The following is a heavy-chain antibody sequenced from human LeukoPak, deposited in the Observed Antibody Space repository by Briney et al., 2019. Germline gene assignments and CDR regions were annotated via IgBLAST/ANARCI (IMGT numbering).Heavy chain of an antibody. V-gene: IGHV4-4*07. J-gene: IGHJ4*02. D-gene: IGHD6-19*01. Sequence: TPSETLSLTCTVSGGSISSYYWSWIRQPAGKGLEWIGRIYTSGSTNYNPSLKSRVTISVDTSKNQFSLKLSSVTAADTAVYYCARTYSSGWYVDYFDYWGQGTLVTVSS. CDR2: IYTSGST. CDR3: ARTYSSGWYVDYFDY. CDR1: GGSISSYY.